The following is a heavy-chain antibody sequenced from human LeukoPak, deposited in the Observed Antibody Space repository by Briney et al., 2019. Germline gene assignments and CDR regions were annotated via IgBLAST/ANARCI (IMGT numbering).Heavy chain of an antibody. V-gene: IGHV3-15*07. D-gene: IGHD1-26*01. CDR3: AMGFLVGANQFDY. CDR1: GFSFSDAW. CDR2: IRSKADGGTP. J-gene: IGHJ4*02. Sequence: PGGSLRLSCAASGFSFSDAWMNWVRQAPGKGLEWVGHIRSKADGGTPDYIAPVKGRFTISRDNSKNTLSLQMNSLRAEDTAVYYCAMGFLVGANQFDYWGQGTLVTVSS.